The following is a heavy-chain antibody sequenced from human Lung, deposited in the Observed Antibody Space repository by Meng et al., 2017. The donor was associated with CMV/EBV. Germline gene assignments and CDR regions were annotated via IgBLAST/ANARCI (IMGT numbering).Heavy chain of an antibody. J-gene: IGHJ5*01. V-gene: IGHV1-18*01. Sequence: ASVXVSCKASGYTFTDYGISWVRQAPGQGLEWMGWISAYNGDTNYARNLRGRVTMTTDTSTTTAYMELRSLRSDDTAVYYCARDLQYCGSTSCYDYCFDAWGXGTLVTVSS. D-gene: IGHD2-2*01. CDR2: ISAYNGDT. CDR3: ARDLQYCGSTSCYDYCFDA. CDR1: GYTFTDYG.